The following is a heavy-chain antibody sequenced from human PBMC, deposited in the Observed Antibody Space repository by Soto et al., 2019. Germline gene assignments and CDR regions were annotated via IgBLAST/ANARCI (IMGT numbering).Heavy chain of an antibody. Sequence: QVQLVQSGAEVKKPGASVKVSCKASGYTFTSYGISWVRQAPGQGLEWMGWISAYNGNTNYAQKLQGRVTMTTDTSTSTAYMELRSLSPDATAVYYCASVMGIGMVRGRVDPWGQGTLVTVSS. CDR1: GYTFTSYG. V-gene: IGHV1-18*01. D-gene: IGHD3-10*01. CDR3: ASVMGIGMVRGRVDP. CDR2: ISAYNGNT. J-gene: IGHJ5*02.